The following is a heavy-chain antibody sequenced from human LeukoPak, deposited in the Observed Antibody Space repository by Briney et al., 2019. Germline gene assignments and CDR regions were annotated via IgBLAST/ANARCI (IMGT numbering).Heavy chain of an antibody. D-gene: IGHD3-10*01. CDR2: ISGSGGST. Sequence: GGSLRLSCAASGFTFSSYAMSWVRQAPGKGLEWASAISGSGGSTYYADSVKGRFTISRDNSKNTLYLQMNSLRAEDTAVYYCAKENDYGSGSYYNRWGQGTLVTVSS. CDR1: GFTFSSYA. J-gene: IGHJ4*02. CDR3: AKENDYGSGSYYNR. V-gene: IGHV3-23*01.